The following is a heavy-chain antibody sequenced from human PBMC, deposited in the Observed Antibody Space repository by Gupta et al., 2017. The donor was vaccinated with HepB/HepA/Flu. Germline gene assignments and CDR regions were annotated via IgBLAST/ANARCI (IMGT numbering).Heavy chain of an antibody. J-gene: IGHJ6*03. CDR1: GFTFSNYS. CDR2: ISSSSSTI. V-gene: IGHV3-48*02. CDR3: ARRGPVGVGATIYYYYYYMDV. D-gene: IGHD1-26*01. Sequence: EVQLVESGGGLVQPGGSLRLSCAASGFTFSNYSMNRVRQAPGKGLEWVSYISSSSSTIYYADSVKGRFTISRDNAKNSLYLQMNSLRDEDTAVYYCARRGPVGVGATIYYYYYYMDVWGKGTTVTVSS.